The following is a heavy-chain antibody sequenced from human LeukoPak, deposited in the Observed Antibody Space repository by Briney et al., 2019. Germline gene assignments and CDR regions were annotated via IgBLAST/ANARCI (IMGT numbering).Heavy chain of an antibody. J-gene: IGHJ4*02. CDR1: GFTFSSYD. V-gene: IGHV3-23*01. CDR2: ISGSGGST. CDR3: AKEDVNYYTSGSYFG. Sequence: GGSLRLSCAASGFTFSSYDMNWVRQAPGKGLEWVSHISGSGGSTYYADSVKGRSTISRDNSKNTLYLQMSSLRAEDTAVYYCAKEDVNYYTSGSYFGWGQGTLVTVSS. D-gene: IGHD3-10*01.